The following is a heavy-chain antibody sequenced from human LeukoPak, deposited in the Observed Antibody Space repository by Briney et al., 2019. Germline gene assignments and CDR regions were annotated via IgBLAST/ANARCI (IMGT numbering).Heavy chain of an antibody. D-gene: IGHD1-26*01. J-gene: IGHJ4*02. CDR2: IIPIFGTE. CDR1: GGTFSSYA. CDR3: AVSSGSYLSPDY. V-gene: IGHV1-69*05. Sequence: SVKVSCKASGGTFSSYAISWVRQAPGQGLEWMGGIIPIFGTENYAQKFQGRVTITTDESTSTAYMELSSLRSEDTAVYYCAVSSGSYLSPDYWGQGTLVTVSS.